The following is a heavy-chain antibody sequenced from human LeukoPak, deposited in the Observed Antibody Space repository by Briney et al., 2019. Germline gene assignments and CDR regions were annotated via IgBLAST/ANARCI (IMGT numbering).Heavy chain of an antibody. V-gene: IGHV4-4*07. D-gene: IGHD2-15*01. Sequence: PSETLSLTCTVSGGSISSYYWSWIRQPAGKGLEWIGRIYTSGSTNYNPSLNSRVTISVDKSKNQFSLKLSSVTAADTAVYYCVLGYCSGGSCYLPTGPPNLVDYWGQGTLVTVSS. J-gene: IGHJ4*02. CDR2: IYTSGST. CDR3: VLGYCSGGSCYLPTGPPNLVDY. CDR1: GGSISSYY.